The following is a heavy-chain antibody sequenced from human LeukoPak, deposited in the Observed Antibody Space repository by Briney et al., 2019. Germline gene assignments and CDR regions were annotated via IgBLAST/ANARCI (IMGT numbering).Heavy chain of an antibody. Sequence: ASVKVSCKASGYPFSAHFLNWVRQAPGQGLEWMGNIDTTTGNPRYAQDFTGRFVFSLDTSVSTAYLQITSLKADDTAAYYCVRGAPTPGMDYWGQGTQVTVSS. V-gene: IGHV7-4-1*02. CDR3: VRGAPTPGMDY. CDR1: GYPFSAHF. CDR2: IDTTTGNP. D-gene: IGHD3-10*01. J-gene: IGHJ4*02.